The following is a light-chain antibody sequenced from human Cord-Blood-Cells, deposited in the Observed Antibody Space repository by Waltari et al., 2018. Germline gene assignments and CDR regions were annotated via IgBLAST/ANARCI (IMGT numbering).Light chain of an antibody. CDR1: SSAGGGYNL. V-gene: IGLV2-8*01. CDR3: SSYAGSNNVV. J-gene: IGLJ2*01. Sequence: QSSLTPPPPASCPPGSLVTLSRTGTSSAGGGYNLVPWYQQHPGKPPKLMIYEVSKRPSGVPDRFSGSKSGNTASLTVSGLQAEDEADYYCSSYAGSNNVVFGGGTKLTVL. CDR2: EVS.